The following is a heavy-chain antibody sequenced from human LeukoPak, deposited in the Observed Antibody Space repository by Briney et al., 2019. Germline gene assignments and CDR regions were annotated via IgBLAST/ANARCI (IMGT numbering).Heavy chain of an antibody. CDR3: ARDQNLSERWLQLNPDAFDI. J-gene: IGHJ3*02. CDR2: IYYSGST. D-gene: IGHD5-24*01. V-gene: IGHV4-31*03. Sequence: PSETLSLTCTVSGGSISSGGYYWSWIRQHPGKGLEWIGYIYYSGSTYYNPSLKSRVTISVDTSKNQFSLKLSSVTAADTAVYYCARDQNLSERWLQLNPDAFDIWGQGTMVTVSS. CDR1: GGSISSGGYY.